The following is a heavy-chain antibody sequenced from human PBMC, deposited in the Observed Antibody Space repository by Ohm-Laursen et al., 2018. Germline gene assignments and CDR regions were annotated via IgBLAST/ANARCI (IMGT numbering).Heavy chain of an antibody. V-gene: IGHV3-7*01. Sequence: GSLRLSCAASGFTFSSYWMSWVRQAPGKGLEWVANIKQDGSEKYYVDSVKGRFTISRDNAKNSLYLQMNSLRAEDTAVYYCARDARRYFDRYFDYWGQGTLVTVSS. CDR3: ARDARRYFDRYFDY. D-gene: IGHD3-9*01. J-gene: IGHJ4*02. CDR1: GFTFSSYW. CDR2: IKQDGSEK.